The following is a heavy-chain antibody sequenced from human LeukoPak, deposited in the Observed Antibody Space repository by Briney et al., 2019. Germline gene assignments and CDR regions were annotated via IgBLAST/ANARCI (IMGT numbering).Heavy chain of an antibody. Sequence: PSETLSLTCTVSGGSISSSSYYWGWIRQPPGKGLEWIGSIYYSGSTYYNPSLKSRVTISVDTSKNQFSLKLSSVTAADTAVYYCSRSPMITFGGVIVPFDYWGQGTLVTVSS. CDR1: GGSISSSSYY. J-gene: IGHJ4*02. D-gene: IGHD3-16*02. V-gene: IGHV4-39*01. CDR2: IYYSGST. CDR3: SRSPMITFGGVIVPFDY.